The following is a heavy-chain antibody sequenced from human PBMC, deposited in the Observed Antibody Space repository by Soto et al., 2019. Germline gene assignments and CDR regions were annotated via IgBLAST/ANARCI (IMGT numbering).Heavy chain of an antibody. CDR2: IYYSGST. CDR1: GGSISSYY. Sequence: PSETLSLTCTVSGGSISSYYWSWIRQPPWKGLEWIGYIYYSGSTNYNPSLKSRVTISVDTSKNQFSLKLSSVTAADTAVYYCARAPYYYDRHYYYGMDVWGQGTTVTVSS. D-gene: IGHD3-22*01. V-gene: IGHV4-59*01. CDR3: ARAPYYYDRHYYYGMDV. J-gene: IGHJ6*01.